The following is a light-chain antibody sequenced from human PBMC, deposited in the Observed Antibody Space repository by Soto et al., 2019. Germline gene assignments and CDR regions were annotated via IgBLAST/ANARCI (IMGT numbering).Light chain of an antibody. J-gene: IGLJ1*01. CDR2: EVS. Sequence: QSALTQPASVSGSPGQSITISCTGTSSDVGGYNYVSWYQQHPGKAPKLMIYEVSNRPSGVSSRFSGSKSDNTASLTIYGLQAEDEADYYCSSYTKNSPYVFGTGTKVTVL. CDR3: SSYTKNSPYV. V-gene: IGLV2-14*01. CDR1: SSDVGGYNY.